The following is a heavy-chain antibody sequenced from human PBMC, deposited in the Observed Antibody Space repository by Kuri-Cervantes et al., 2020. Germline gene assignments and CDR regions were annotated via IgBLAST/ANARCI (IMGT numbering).Heavy chain of an antibody. Sequence: GESLKISCAASGFMFSDYYMGWIRQAPGKGLEWLAYISNGGGSALYYADSVEGRFTISRDNGKNSLHLQMNSLTAEDTAVYYCVASSVIAPFYWGQGTLVTVSS. CDR3: VASSVIAPFY. V-gene: IGHV3-11*01. J-gene: IGHJ4*02. D-gene: IGHD2/OR15-2a*01. CDR2: ISNGGGSAL. CDR1: GFMFSDYY.